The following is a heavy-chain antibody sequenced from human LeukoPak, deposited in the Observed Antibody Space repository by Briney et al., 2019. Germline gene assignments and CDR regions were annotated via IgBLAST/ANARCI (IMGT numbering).Heavy chain of an antibody. CDR1: GYTFTGDY. Sequence: ASVTLSCTASGYTFTGDYMHWGRHAPGPGLEWVGWINPNSGGTNYAQKFQGRVTMTRETSISTAYMELSRLRSDDTAVYYCARPFYDYVWGSYQNWFDPWGQGTLVTVSS. CDR2: INPNSGGT. V-gene: IGHV1-2*02. J-gene: IGHJ5*02. CDR3: ARPFYDYVWGSYQNWFDP. D-gene: IGHD3-16*01.